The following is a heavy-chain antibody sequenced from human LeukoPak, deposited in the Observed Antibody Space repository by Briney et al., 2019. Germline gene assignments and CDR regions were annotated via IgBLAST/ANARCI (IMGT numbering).Heavy chain of an antibody. Sequence: SETLSLTCTVSGGSISSYYWSWIRQPPGKGLEWIGYIYYSGSTNYNPSLKSRVTISVDTSKNQFSLKLSSVTAADTAVYYCARSRSGSYSYYFDYWGQGTLVTVSS. CDR3: ARSRSGSYSYYFDY. CDR1: GGSISSYY. V-gene: IGHV4-59*01. D-gene: IGHD1-26*01. J-gene: IGHJ4*02. CDR2: IYYSGST.